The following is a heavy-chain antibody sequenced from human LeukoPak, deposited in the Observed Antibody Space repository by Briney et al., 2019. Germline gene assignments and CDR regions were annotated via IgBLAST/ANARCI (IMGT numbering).Heavy chain of an antibody. D-gene: IGHD2-2*02. Sequence: GESLKISCKGSGYSFTSYWIGWVRQMPGKGLEWMGIIYPGDSDTRYSPSFQGQVTNSADKSISTAYLQWSSLKASDTAMYYCARQSDGLVVPAAILNGWFDPWGQGTLVTVSS. CDR1: GYSFTSYW. CDR3: ARQSDGLVVPAAILNGWFDP. V-gene: IGHV5-51*01. CDR2: IYPGDSDT. J-gene: IGHJ5*02.